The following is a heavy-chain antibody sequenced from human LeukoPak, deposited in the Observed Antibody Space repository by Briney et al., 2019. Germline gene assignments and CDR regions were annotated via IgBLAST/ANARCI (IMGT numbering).Heavy chain of an antibody. D-gene: IGHD1-26*01. CDR3: VSTVVGATDY. J-gene: IGHJ4*02. V-gene: IGHV1-46*01. CDR1: GYTLTELS. CDR2: INPSGGST. Sequence: GASVKVSCKVSGYTLTELSMHWVRQAPGQGLEWMGIINPSGGSTSYAQKFQGRVTMTRDTSTSTVYMELSSLRSEDTAVYYCVSTVVGATDYWGQGTLVTVSS.